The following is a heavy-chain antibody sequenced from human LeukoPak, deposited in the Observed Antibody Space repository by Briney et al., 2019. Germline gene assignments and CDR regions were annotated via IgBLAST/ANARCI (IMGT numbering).Heavy chain of an antibody. Sequence: PGGSLRLSCAASGFTFSSYGMHWVRQAPGKGLEWVAFIRYDGSNKYYADSVKGRFTISRDNSKNTLYLQMNSLRAEDTAVYYCAKSPIVVVSYYYYMDVWGKGTTVTVSS. J-gene: IGHJ6*03. CDR2: IRYDGSNK. CDR1: GFTFSSYG. D-gene: IGHD3-22*01. CDR3: AKSPIVVVSYYYYMDV. V-gene: IGHV3-30*02.